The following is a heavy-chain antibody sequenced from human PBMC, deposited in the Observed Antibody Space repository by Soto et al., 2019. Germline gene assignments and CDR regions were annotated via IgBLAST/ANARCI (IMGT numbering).Heavy chain of an antibody. Sequence: ASVKVSCKASGYTFTGYYMHWVRQAPGQGLEWMGWINPNSGGRNYAQKFQGWVTMTRDTSISTAYMELSRLRSDDTAVYYCGRDLSGYSYGATFDYWGQGTLVTVSS. V-gene: IGHV1-2*04. CDR2: INPNSGGR. D-gene: IGHD5-18*01. CDR1: GYTFTGYY. CDR3: GRDLSGYSYGATFDY. J-gene: IGHJ4*02.